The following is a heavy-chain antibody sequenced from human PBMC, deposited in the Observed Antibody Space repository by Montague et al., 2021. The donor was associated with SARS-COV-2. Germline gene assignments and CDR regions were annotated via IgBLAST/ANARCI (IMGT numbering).Heavy chain of an antibody. D-gene: IGHD3-10*01. CDR2: IYTSGST. CDR3: ARVGVGTMVRGVIPAYYYYGMDV. Sequence: TLSPTPTVSGGSISSGSYYWSWIRQPAGKGLEWIGRIYTSGSTNYNPSLKSRVTISVDTSKNQFSLKLSSVTAADTAVYYCARVGVGTMVRGVIPAYYYYGMDVWGQGTTVTVSS. V-gene: IGHV4-61*02. CDR1: GGSISSGSYY. J-gene: IGHJ6*02.